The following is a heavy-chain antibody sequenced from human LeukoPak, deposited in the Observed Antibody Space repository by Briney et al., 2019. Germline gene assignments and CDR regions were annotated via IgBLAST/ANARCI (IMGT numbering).Heavy chain of an antibody. CDR1: GDSVSSNSAA. V-gene: IGHV6-1*01. D-gene: IGHD3-22*01. Sequence: SQTLSLTCALSGDSVSSNSAAWNWIRQSPSRGLEWLGGTYYRSKWYNDYAVSVKSRITINPDTSKNQFSLQLNSVTPEDTAVYYCARDLSAYYYDSSGINWFDPWGQGTLVTVSS. CDR2: TYYRSKWYN. J-gene: IGHJ5*02. CDR3: ARDLSAYYYDSSGINWFDP.